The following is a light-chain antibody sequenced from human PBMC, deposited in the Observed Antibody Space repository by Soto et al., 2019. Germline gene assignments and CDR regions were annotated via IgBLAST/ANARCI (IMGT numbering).Light chain of an antibody. Sequence: QSVLNHPPSASLAPGRTFTISFSGSISNIGSHTVNWYQHLPGTAPKLLIYSNTHRHLGVPVRFSGSKSGTSASLAISGLQSEDEAEYYCAAWDDRLYVFATRTKVPAL. CDR2: SNT. J-gene: IGLJ1*01. V-gene: IGLV1-44*01. CDR1: ISNIGSHT. CDR3: AAWDDRLYV.